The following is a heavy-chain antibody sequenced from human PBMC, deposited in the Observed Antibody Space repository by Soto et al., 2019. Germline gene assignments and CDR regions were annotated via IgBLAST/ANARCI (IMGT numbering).Heavy chain of an antibody. J-gene: IGHJ4*02. CDR1: GFTFSTYA. D-gene: IGHD3-10*01. V-gene: IGHV3-23*01. Sequence: EVQLLESGGGLVQPGGSLRLSCAASGFTFSTYAMSWVRQAPGKGLEWVSVISGSGGGTYYADSVKGRFTISRDNSKSTLYLQMNSLRVEDTGVYYCAKDITMVRGIIITEAGHCWGQGTLVTVSS. CDR3: AKDITMVRGIIITEAGHC. CDR2: ISGSGGGT.